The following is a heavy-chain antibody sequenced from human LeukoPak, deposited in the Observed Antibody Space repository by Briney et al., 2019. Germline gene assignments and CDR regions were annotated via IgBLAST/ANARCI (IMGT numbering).Heavy chain of an antibody. D-gene: IGHD2-15*01. Sequence: GGPLRLSCASSGFPFTIYGMYWVRQAPGKGLEWVAMISYNESNKYYKGTGKGRFTITRDNSKNTLYLQMNSLRAEDTAIYYCAKETLGYCSGGSCQGLNYWGQGTLVTVSS. J-gene: IGHJ4*02. CDR2: ISYNESNK. V-gene: IGHV3-30*18. CDR3: AKETLGYCSGGSCQGLNY. CDR1: GFPFTIYG.